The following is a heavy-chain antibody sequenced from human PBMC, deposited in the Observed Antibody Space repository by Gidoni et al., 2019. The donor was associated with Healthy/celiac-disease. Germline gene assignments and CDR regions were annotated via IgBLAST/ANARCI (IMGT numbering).Heavy chain of an antibody. CDR1: GYTFTSYY. CDR2: INPSGGST. Sequence: QVPLVQSGAEVKKPGASVTVSCKASGYTFTSYYMHWVRQAPGQGLEWMGIINPSGGSTSYAQKFQGRVTMTRDTSTSTVYMELSSLRSEDTAVYYCARDRVYGGNPRDAFDIWGQGTMVTVSS. CDR3: ARDRVYGGNPRDAFDI. V-gene: IGHV1-46*01. J-gene: IGHJ3*02. D-gene: IGHD4-17*01.